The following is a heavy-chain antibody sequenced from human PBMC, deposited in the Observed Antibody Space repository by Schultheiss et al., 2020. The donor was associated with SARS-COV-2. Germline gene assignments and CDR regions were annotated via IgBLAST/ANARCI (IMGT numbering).Heavy chain of an antibody. CDR2: INPNSGGT. CDR3: ARGHGDFWSGSYYYYGMDV. CDR1: GYTFTGYY. Sequence: ASVKVSCKASGYTFTGYYMHWVRQAPGQGLEWMGWINPNSGGTNYAQKFQGRVTMTRDTSTSTVYMELSSLRSEDTAVYYCARGHGDFWSGSYYYYGMDVWGQGTTVTVSS. J-gene: IGHJ6*02. D-gene: IGHD3-3*01. V-gene: IGHV1-2*02.